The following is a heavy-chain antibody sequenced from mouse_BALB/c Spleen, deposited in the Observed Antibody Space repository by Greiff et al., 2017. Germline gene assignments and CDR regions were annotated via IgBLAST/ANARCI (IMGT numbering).Heavy chain of an antibody. CDR2: ISTYYGDA. D-gene: IGHD4-1*02. V-gene: IGHV1S137*01. CDR3: ARGPTTGYAMDY. CDR1: GYTFTDYA. J-gene: IGHJ4*01. Sequence: VQGVESGAELVRPGVSVKISCKGSGYTFTDYAMHWVKQSHAKSLEWIGVISTYYGDASYNQKFKGKATMTVDKSSSTAYMELARLTSEDSAIYYCARGPTTGYAMDYWGQGTSVTVSS.